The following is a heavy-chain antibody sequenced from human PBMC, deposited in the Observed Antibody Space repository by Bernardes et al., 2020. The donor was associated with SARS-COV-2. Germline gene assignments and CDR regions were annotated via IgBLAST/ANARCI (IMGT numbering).Heavy chain of an antibody. V-gene: IGHV3-11*01. CDR3: ATYSNYGARAGGGIFY. CDR2: ISGSGSTI. D-gene: IGHD4-4*01. Sequence: GGSLRLSCAASGFTFSDYYMSWIRQAPGKGLEWVSYISGSGSTIYYADSVKGRFTISRDNAKNSLYLQMNSLRAEDTAVYYCATYSNYGARAGGGIFYWGQGTLVTVSS. J-gene: IGHJ4*02. CDR1: GFTFSDYY.